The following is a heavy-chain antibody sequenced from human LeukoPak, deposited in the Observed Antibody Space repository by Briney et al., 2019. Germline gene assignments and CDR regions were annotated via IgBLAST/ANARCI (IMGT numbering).Heavy chain of an antibody. V-gene: IGHV1-2*02. CDR3: ARAPFLDLWSGYSFDY. CDR2: INPNSGGT. CDR1: GYTFTGHY. J-gene: IGHJ4*02. D-gene: IGHD3-3*01. Sequence: ASVKVSCKASGYTFTGHYMHWVRQAPGQGLEWMGWINPNSGGTNYAQKFQGRVTMTRDTSANTVYMELISLRSDDTAVYYCARAPFLDLWSGYSFDYWGQGTLVAVSS.